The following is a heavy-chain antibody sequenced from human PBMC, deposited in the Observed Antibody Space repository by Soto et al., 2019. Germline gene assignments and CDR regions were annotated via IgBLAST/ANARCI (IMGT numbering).Heavy chain of an antibody. V-gene: IGHV4-39*01. Sequence: QLQLQESGPGLVKPSETLSLTCSVSGDSISSTNYYWAWIRQPPGKGLEWIGSIDYSGNSYYQPSLKSRVTIYVDTSKNQFSLKLSSVTAADMAVFYCARHYYPGSSNYYVGQNWIDPWGQGALVTVSS. CDR1: GDSISSTNYY. CDR2: IDYSGNS. D-gene: IGHD6-13*01. CDR3: ARHYYPGSSNYYVGQNWIDP. J-gene: IGHJ5*02.